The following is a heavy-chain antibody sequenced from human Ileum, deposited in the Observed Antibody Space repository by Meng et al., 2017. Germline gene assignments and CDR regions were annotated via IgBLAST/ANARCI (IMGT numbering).Heavy chain of an antibody. CDR1: GFTFTSYA. Sequence: FEAYVKKPWASVKFSCKASGFTFTSYALHWVRQAPGQSLEWMGWVNAGDGSTKYSQSFQGRVTINRDTSATTAYMELSSLRSEDTAVYFCARGRGNDYGDYSLLYYFDYWGQGTLVTVSS. V-gene: IGHV1-3*01. J-gene: IGHJ4*02. D-gene: IGHD4-17*01. CDR3: ARGRGNDYGDYSLLYYFDY. CDR2: VNAGDGST.